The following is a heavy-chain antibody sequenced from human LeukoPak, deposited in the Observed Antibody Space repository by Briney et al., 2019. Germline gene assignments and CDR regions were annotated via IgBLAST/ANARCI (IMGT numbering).Heavy chain of an antibody. D-gene: IGHD3-22*01. Sequence: SETLSLTCRVSSGSVSSTTNYWGWIRQSPGKGLEWIGSIYYSGSTYYNPSLKSRVTISIDTSKNQLSLKLSSVTAADTAVYFCARGPYSYDSSGAFDIWGQGTMVTVSS. V-gene: IGHV4-39*07. CDR1: SGSVSSTTNY. CDR2: IYYSGST. J-gene: IGHJ3*02. CDR3: ARGPYSYDSSGAFDI.